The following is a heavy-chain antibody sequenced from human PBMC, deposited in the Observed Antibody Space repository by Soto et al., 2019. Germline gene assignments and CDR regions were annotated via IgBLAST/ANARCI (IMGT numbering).Heavy chain of an antibody. CDR1: GGSISSGDYY. CDR2: IYYSGST. CDR3: ARDPYGSGRIDY. V-gene: IGHV4-30-4*01. D-gene: IGHD3-10*01. J-gene: IGHJ4*02. Sequence: SETLSLTCTVSGGSISSGDYYWSWIRQPPGKGLEWIGYIYYSGSTYYNPSLKSRVTISVDTSKNQFSLKLSSVTAADTAVYYCARDPYGSGRIDYWGQGTLVTVSS.